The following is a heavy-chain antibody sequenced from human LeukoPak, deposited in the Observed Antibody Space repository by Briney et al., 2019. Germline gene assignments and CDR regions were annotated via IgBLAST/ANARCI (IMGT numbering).Heavy chain of an antibody. CDR1: GFTFTSYA. Sequence: GGSLRLSCAASGFTFTSYAMNWVRQAPGKGLEWVSGITANGGGTYYADSVKGRFTISRDNSKNTLYLQMNSLRAEDTAVYYCARGGVGSFDYWGQGALVTVSP. CDR2: ITANGGGT. D-gene: IGHD1-26*01. CDR3: ARGGVGSFDY. V-gene: IGHV3-23*01. J-gene: IGHJ4*02.